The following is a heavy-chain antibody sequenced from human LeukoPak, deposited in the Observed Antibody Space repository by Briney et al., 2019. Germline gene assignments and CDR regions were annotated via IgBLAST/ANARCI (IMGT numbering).Heavy chain of an antibody. D-gene: IGHD3-10*01. CDR2: IYYSGSI. CDR3: ARFESAITMVRGVRDAFDI. V-gene: IGHV4-39*01. J-gene: IGHJ3*02. CDR1: GGSISSSSYY. Sequence: SETLSLTCTVSGGSISSSSYYWGWIRQPPGKGLEWIGSIYYSGSIYYNPSLKSRVTISVDTSKNQFSLKLSSVTAADTAVYYCARFESAITMVRGVRDAFDIWGQGTMVTVSS.